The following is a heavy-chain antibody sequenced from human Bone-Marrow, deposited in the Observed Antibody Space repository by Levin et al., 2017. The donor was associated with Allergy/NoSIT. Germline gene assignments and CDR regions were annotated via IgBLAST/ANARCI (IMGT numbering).Heavy chain of an antibody. J-gene: IGHJ4*02. V-gene: IGHV3-21*01. Sequence: GGSLRLSCAASGFTFRSYSMNWVRQAPGKGLEWVSTISSTSTYIYYAESMKGRFTISRDNAKNSVYLQMSSLRAEDTAVDYCSRDLSFGNPQGFDCWGQGTLVTVSS. CDR2: ISSTSTYI. CDR3: SRDLSFGNPQGFDC. CDR1: GFTFRSYS. D-gene: IGHD1-14*01.